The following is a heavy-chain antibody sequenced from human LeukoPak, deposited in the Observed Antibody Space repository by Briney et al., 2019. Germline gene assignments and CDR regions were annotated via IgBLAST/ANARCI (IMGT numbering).Heavy chain of an antibody. CDR3: ARPPHIAAAGQD. D-gene: IGHD6-13*01. V-gene: IGHV3-7*01. Sequence: GGSLRLSCATSGFTFSSYWMTWVRQAPGKGLEWVANIKRDGSEKYYMDSVKGRFTISRDNAKNALYLQMNNLRVDDTAVYYCARPPHIAAAGQDWGQGTLVTVSS. CDR1: GFTFSSYW. J-gene: IGHJ4*02. CDR2: IKRDGSEK.